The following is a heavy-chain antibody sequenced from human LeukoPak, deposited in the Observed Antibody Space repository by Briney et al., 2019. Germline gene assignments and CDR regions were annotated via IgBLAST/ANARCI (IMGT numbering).Heavy chain of an antibody. Sequence: PSETLSLTCTVSGGSISSGGYYWSWIRQHPGKGLEGIGYIYYSGSTYYNPSLKSRVTISVDTSKNQFSLKLSSVTAADTAVYYCAREKITMVRGVSTHLDYWGQGTLVTVSS. J-gene: IGHJ4*02. CDR1: GGSISSGGYY. D-gene: IGHD3-10*01. CDR2: IYYSGST. V-gene: IGHV4-31*03. CDR3: AREKITMVRGVSTHLDY.